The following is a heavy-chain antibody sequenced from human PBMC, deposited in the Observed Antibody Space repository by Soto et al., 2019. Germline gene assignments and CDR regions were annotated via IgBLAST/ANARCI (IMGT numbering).Heavy chain of an antibody. CDR1: GYTFTSYG. CDR2: ISAYKGNT. D-gene: IGHD6-6*01. Sequence: ASVKVSCKASGYTFTSYGFSWVRQAPGQGLEWMGWISAYKGNTSFAQKLQGRVTMTTDTSTSTAYMELRSLRSDDTAVYYCARQGLAAPRFGGMDVWGQGTTVTVSS. J-gene: IGHJ6*02. CDR3: ARQGLAAPRFGGMDV. V-gene: IGHV1-18*01.